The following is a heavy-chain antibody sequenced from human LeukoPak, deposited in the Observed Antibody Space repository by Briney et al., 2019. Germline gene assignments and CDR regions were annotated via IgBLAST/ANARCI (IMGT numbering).Heavy chain of an antibody. V-gene: IGHV3-23*01. CDR2: ISGSGGST. CDR1: GFTFSSYA. D-gene: IGHD3-3*01. CDR3: AKRENYDFWSGYYPFDY. J-gene: IGHJ4*02. Sequence: GGSLRLSCAASGFTFSSYAMSWVRQAPGKGLEWVSAISGSGGSTYYADSVKGRFTISRDNSKNTLYLQMNSLRAEDTAVYYCAKRENYDFWSGYYPFDYWGQGTLVTVSS.